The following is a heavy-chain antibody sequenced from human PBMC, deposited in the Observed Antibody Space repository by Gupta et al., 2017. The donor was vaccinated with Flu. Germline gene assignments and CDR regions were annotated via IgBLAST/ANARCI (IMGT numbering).Heavy chain of an antibody. V-gene: IGHV4-39*01. CDR3: ARLGYCINGVCSWYFDV. D-gene: IGHD2-8*01. Sequence: QFQLQESGPGVVKPSETLSLTCSVSGGAMRSSSYYWAWIRQSPGKGRECIGHIFYTGRTSYNSSLESRATISLGPSGNQFSLKLTSVTAADTATYFCARLGYCINGVCSWYFDVWGRGALVRVSS. J-gene: IGHJ2*01. CDR2: IFYTGRT. CDR1: GGAMRSSSYY.